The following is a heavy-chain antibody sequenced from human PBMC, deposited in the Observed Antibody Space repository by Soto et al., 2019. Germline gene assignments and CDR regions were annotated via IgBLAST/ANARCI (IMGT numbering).Heavy chain of an antibody. CDR3: ARDWGGYSGYDPFYYYYGMDV. CDR2: ISAYNGNT. D-gene: IGHD5-12*01. J-gene: IGHJ6*02. V-gene: IGHV1-18*01. Sequence: ASVKVSCKASGYTFTSYGISWVRQAPGQGLEWMGWISAYNGNTNYAQKLQGRVTMTTDTSTSTAYMELRSLRSDDTAVYYCARDWGGYSGYDPFYYYYGMDVWGQGTTVTVSS. CDR1: GYTFTSYG.